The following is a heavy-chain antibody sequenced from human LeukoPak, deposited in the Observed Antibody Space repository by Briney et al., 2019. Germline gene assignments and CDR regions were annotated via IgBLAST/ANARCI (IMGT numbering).Heavy chain of an antibody. D-gene: IGHD1-26*01. V-gene: IGHV5-51*01. CDR1: GYTFTTSW. J-gene: IGHJ4*02. CDR2: IYPGDSDT. Sequence: GESLKISCKVSGYTFTTSWIGWVCQMPGKGLEWMGIIYPGDSDTKYSPSLQGHVTISADKSIDTAYLQWSSLKASDTAIYYCARPHTLDRTTKYYFDYWGQGTPVTVSS. CDR3: ARPHTLDRTTKYYFDY.